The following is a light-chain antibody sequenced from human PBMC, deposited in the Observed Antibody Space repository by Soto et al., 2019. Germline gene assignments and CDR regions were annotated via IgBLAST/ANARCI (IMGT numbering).Light chain of an antibody. V-gene: IGLV2-14*01. CDR1: NSDIGGYYY. CDR2: QVT. J-gene: IGLJ1*01. CDR3: PSYSSKNTFYV. Sequence: QSALTQPASVSGSPGQSITISCPGTNSDIGGYYYVSWYQHHPGKAPKLMIYQVTNRPSGVSNRFSGSNSGNTASLTISGLQSEDEADYYCPSYSSKNTFYVCGGGSKVTLL.